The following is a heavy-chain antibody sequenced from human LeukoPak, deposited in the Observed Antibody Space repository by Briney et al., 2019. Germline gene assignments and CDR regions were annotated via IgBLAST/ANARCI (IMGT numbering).Heavy chain of an antibody. CDR1: GGSISSYY. V-gene: IGHV4-59*01. J-gene: IGHJ4*02. Sequence: QASETLSLTCTVSGGSISSYYWSWIRQPPGKGLEWIGYIYYSGSTNYNPSLKSRATISVDTSKNQFSLKLSSVTAADTAVYYCARSTAAGTDYWGQGTLVTVSS. CDR3: ARSTAAGTDY. D-gene: IGHD6-13*01. CDR2: IYYSGST.